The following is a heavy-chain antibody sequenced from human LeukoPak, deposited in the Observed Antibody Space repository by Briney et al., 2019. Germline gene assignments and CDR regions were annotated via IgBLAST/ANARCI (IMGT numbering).Heavy chain of an antibody. CDR3: ARQGATIASYYYYMDV. CDR2: IYPGDSDT. CDR1: GYSFTSYW. V-gene: IGHV5-51*01. Sequence: GESLKITCKGSGYSFTSYWIGWVRQMPGKGLEWMGIIYPGDSDTRYSPSFQGQVTISADKSISTAYLQWSSLKASDTAMYYCARQGATIASYYYYMDVWGKGTTVTVSS. D-gene: IGHD5-24*01. J-gene: IGHJ6*03.